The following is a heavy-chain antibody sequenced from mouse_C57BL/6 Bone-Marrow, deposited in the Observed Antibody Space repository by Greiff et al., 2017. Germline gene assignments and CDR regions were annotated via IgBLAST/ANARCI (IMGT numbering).Heavy chain of an antibody. Sequence: QVQLQQSGAELARPGASVKLSCKASGYTFTRYGISWVKQRTGQGLEWIGEIYPRSGSPYYNEKFKGKATLTADKSSSTAYMELRSLTSEDAAVYCCSSNSLGFDYWGQGTTLTVSS. V-gene: IGHV1-81*01. D-gene: IGHD3-1*01. CDR3: SSNSLGFDY. CDR1: GYTFTRYG. J-gene: IGHJ2*01. CDR2: IYPRSGSP.